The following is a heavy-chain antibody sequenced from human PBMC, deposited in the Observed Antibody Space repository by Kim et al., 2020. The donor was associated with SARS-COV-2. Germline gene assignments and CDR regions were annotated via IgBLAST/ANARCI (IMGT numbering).Heavy chain of an antibody. CDR1: GFTFSSYS. CDR3: AREGWSGRTPEYFQH. D-gene: IGHD3-3*01. J-gene: IGHJ1*01. Sequence: GGSLRLSCAASGFTFSSYSMNWVRQAPGKGLEWVSSISSSSSYIYYADSVKGRFTISRDNAKNSLYLQMNSLRAEDTAVYYCAREGWSGRTPEYFQHWGQGTLVTVSS. CDR2: ISSSSSYI. V-gene: IGHV3-21*01.